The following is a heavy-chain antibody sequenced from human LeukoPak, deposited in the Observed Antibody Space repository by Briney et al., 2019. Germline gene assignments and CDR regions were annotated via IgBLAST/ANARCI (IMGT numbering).Heavy chain of an antibody. J-gene: IGHJ6*02. CDR2: ISGSGGST. D-gene: IGHD7-27*01. CDR3: AKVILGHYGMDV. V-gene: IGHV3-23*01. CDR1: GFTFSSYA. Sequence: GGSLRLSCAASGFTFSSYAMSWVRQAPGKGLEWVSAISGSGGSTYYADSVKGRFTISRDNSKNTLYLQMNSLRAEDTAVHYCAKVILGHYGMDVWGQGTTVTVSS.